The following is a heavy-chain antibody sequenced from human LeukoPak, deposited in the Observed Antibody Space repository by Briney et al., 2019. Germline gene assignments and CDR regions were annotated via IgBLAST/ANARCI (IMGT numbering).Heavy chain of an antibody. CDR2: INHSGST. CDR3: ARGRSYWGY. J-gene: IGHJ4*02. CDR1: GGPFSGYY. Sequence: PSETLSLTCAVYGGPFSGYYWSWIRQPPGKGLEWIGEINHSGSTNYNPSLKSRVTISADTSKNQFSLKMNSVTAADTAVYYCARGRSYWGYWGQGTLVTVSS. D-gene: IGHD3-10*01. V-gene: IGHV4-34*01.